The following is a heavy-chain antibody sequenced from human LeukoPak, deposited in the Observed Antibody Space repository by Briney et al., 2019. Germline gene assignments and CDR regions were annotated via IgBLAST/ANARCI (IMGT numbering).Heavy chain of an antibody. CDR1: GGSISSSSHY. CDR3: ARDTPERYSGSYFDY. Sequence: SETLSLTCTVSGGSISSSSHYWGWIRQPPGKGLEWIGSIYYSGSTYYNPSLKSRVTISVDTSKNQFPLKLSSVTAADTAVYYCARDTPERYSGSYFDYWGRGTLVTVSS. J-gene: IGHJ4*02. V-gene: IGHV4-39*06. CDR2: IYYSGST. D-gene: IGHD1-26*01.